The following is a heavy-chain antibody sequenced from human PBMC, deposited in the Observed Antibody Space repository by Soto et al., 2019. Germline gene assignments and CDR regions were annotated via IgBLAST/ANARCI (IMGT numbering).Heavy chain of an antibody. Sequence: QVQLVQSGAEVKKPGSSVKVSCKASGGTFSSYAISWVRQAPGQGLEWMGGIIPIFGTANYAQKFQGRVTITAGEPTSKAYMEVGSLPAEDTAVYYCAREGVLGKQPIYGMDVWGQGTTVTVSS. J-gene: IGHJ6*02. V-gene: IGHV1-69*12. D-gene: IGHD6-13*01. CDR2: IIPIFGTA. CDR3: AREGVLGKQPIYGMDV. CDR1: GGTFSSYA.